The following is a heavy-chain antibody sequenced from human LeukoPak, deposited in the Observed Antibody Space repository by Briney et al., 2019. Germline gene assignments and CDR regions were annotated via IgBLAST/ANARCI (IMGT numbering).Heavy chain of an antibody. CDR1: GFTFSSYA. J-gene: IGHJ4*02. D-gene: IGHD3-22*01. CDR3: AKLDYYDTH. CDR2: ITGSSAST. V-gene: IGHV3-23*01. Sequence: PGGSLRLSCAASGFTFSSYAMSWVRQAPGKGLEWVSSITGSSASTYYADSVKGRFTISRDNSKNPLYLQMNSLRAEDTAVYFCAKLDYYDTHWGQGTLVTVSS.